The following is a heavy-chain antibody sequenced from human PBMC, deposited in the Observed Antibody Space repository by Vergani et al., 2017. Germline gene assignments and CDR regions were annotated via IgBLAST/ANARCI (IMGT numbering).Heavy chain of an antibody. CDR1: GFTFSDYY. Sequence: VQLVESGGGLVKPGGSLRLSCAASGFTFSDYYMSWIRQAPGKGLEWVSYISSSSSYTNYADSVKGRFTISRDNAKNSLYLQMNSLRAEDTAVYYCARDRYQLLYSYYYYGMDVWGQGTTVTVSS. CDR3: ARDRYQLLYSYYYYGMDV. J-gene: IGHJ6*02. D-gene: IGHD2-2*02. CDR2: ISSSSSYT. V-gene: IGHV3-11*06.